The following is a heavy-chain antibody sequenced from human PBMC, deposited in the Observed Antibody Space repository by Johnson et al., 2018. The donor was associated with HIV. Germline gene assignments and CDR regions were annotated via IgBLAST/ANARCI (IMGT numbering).Heavy chain of an antibody. V-gene: IGHV3-7*05. J-gene: IGHJ3*01. Sequence: VQLVDSGGGLVQPGGSLRLSCAASGFTFRSYWMSWVRQAPGTGLEWVANINLDGSEKNYVDSVKGRFTISRDNAKNSLYLQMNSLRVEDTAVYYCARVAWFAFDLWGQGTMVTVSS. CDR2: INLDGSEK. CDR3: ARVAWFAFDL. CDR1: GFTFRSYW. D-gene: IGHD3-10*01.